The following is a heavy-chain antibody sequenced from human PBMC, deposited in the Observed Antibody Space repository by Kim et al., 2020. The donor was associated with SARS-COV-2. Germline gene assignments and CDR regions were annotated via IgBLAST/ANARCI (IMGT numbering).Heavy chain of an antibody. V-gene: IGHV3-30*18. Sequence: GGSLRLSCAASGFTFSSYGMHWVRQAPGKGLEWVAVISYDGSNKYYADSVKGRFTISRDNSKNTLYLQMNSLRAEDTAVYYCANEGQWLEYYFDYWCQGT. D-gene: IGHD6-19*01. CDR2: ISYDGSNK. CDR1: GFTFSSYG. CDR3: ANEGQWLEYYFDY. J-gene: IGHJ4*02.